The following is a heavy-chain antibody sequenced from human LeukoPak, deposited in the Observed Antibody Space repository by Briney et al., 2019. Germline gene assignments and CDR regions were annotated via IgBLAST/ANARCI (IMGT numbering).Heavy chain of an antibody. J-gene: IGHJ4*02. D-gene: IGHD3-10*01. CDR2: IDWDDDR. V-gene: IGHV2-70*17. CDR1: GFSLTTSGMC. CDR3: ARTRFGDQGSRIDF. Sequence: SGLTLVNPTQTLTLTCTFSGFSLTTSGMCVSWIRQPPWKALEWLARIDWDDDRFYSTSLKTRLTISKDTDKNQVFLTMTNMDPVDTATYYCARTRFGDQGSRIDFWGQGTLVTVSP.